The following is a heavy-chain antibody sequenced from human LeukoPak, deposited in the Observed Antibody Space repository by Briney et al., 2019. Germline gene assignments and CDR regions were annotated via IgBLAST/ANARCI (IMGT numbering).Heavy chain of an antibody. Sequence: GGSLRLSCAASGFTFSSYWMSWVRQAPGKGLEWVSGISWNSGSIGYADSVKGRFTISRDNAKNSLYLQMNSLRAEDTALYYCAKDMGTITTPDAFDIWGQGTMVTVSS. CDR3: AKDMGTITTPDAFDI. V-gene: IGHV3-9*01. CDR2: ISWNSGSI. D-gene: IGHD3-3*01. J-gene: IGHJ3*02. CDR1: GFTFSSYW.